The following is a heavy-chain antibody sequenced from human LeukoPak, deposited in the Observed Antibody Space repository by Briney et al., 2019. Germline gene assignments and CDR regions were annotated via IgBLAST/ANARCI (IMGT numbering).Heavy chain of an antibody. V-gene: IGHV1-2*02. CDR2: INPNSGGT. D-gene: IGHD6-19*01. Sequence: EASVKVSCKASGYTFTGYYMHWVRQAPGQGLEWMGWINPNSGGTNYAQKFQGRVTMTRDTSISTAYMELSRLRSDDTAVYYCARSLSGPDDAFDIWGQGTMVTVSS. CDR3: ARSLSGPDDAFDI. J-gene: IGHJ3*02. CDR1: GYTFTGYY.